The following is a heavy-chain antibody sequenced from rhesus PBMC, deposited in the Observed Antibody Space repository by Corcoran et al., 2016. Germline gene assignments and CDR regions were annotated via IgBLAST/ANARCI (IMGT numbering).Heavy chain of an antibody. CDR1: GGSVSSSNW. J-gene: IGHJ4*01. Sequence: QVQLQESGPGLVKPSETLSLTCAVSGGSVSSSNWWSWIRQPPGKELEWIGYIIGSSGSTYYNPSLKSRVTILKDTSKNQFALKLSSVTAADTAVYYCARDQSTGWSIGYWGQGVLVTVSS. D-gene: IGHD6S26*01. CDR2: IIGSSGST. V-gene: IGHV4S19*01. CDR3: ARDQSTGWSIGY.